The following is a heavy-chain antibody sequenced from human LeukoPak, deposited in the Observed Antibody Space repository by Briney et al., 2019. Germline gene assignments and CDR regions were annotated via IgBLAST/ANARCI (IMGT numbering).Heavy chain of an antibody. D-gene: IGHD1-7*01. CDR1: GFTFSSYA. J-gene: IGHJ5*02. CDR2: IRGSGGST. CDR3: AKGQGYNWDYVFDP. Sequence: GGSLRLSCTASGFTFSSYAMNWVRQAPGKGLEWVSAIRGSGGSTYYADSVRGRFTISRDNSKNTLYLQMNSLRAEDTAVYYCAKGQGYNWDYVFDPWGQGTLVTVSS. V-gene: IGHV3-23*01.